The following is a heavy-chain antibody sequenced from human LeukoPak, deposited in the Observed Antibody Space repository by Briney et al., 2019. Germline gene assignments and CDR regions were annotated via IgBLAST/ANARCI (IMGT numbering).Heavy chain of an antibody. Sequence: GSLRLSCAASGFTFSSYAMTWVRQAPGKGLEWVSAIRGNGGNTYYADSVKGRYTISRDNSKNTLYLQMNSLRAEDTAVYYCAKVDYTLNRDRYYFHYWGQGTLVTVSS. D-gene: IGHD1-14*01. CDR1: GFTFSSYA. J-gene: IGHJ4*02. CDR2: IRGNGGNT. CDR3: AKVDYTLNRDRYYFHY. V-gene: IGHV3-23*01.